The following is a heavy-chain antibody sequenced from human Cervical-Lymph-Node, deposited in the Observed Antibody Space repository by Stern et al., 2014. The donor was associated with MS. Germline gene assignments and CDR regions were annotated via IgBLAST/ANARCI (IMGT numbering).Heavy chain of an antibody. CDR2: ISGSGGTT. Sequence: EVQLVESGGRLLQPGGSLRLSCAASGFIFSDFAMTWVRQAPGQGLEWVSSISGSGGTTFYADSVKGRFTIARDQSKSTLYLQMNSLRAEDTALYYCAKGVRVTGAGYGVDAWGQGATVIVTS. J-gene: IGHJ6*02. D-gene: IGHD2-21*02. CDR1: GFIFSDFA. CDR3: AKGVRVTGAGYGVDA. V-gene: IGHV3-23*04.